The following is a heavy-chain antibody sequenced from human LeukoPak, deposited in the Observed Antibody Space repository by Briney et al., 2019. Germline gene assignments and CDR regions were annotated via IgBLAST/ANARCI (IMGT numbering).Heavy chain of an antibody. V-gene: IGHV4-59*01. J-gene: IGHJ4*02. CDR3: ARDRGTTGYYYLDS. CDR1: GGPITEYY. Sequence: SETLSLTCSVSGGPITEYYWSWIRQPPGKGLEGIGYIYHTGSTNYSPSLKSRLTMSVDASRNQFSLKLVSVTAADTGVYYCARDRGTTGYYYLDSWGQGILVTVSS. D-gene: IGHD1-26*01. CDR2: IYHTGST.